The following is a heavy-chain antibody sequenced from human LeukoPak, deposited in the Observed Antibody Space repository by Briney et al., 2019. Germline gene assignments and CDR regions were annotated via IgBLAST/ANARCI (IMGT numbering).Heavy chain of an antibody. J-gene: IGHJ4*02. V-gene: IGHV4-59*01. D-gene: IGHD5-18*01. CDR2: MYNSGST. CDR1: GASISRYY. CDR3: ARGDTAMANFDY. Sequence: SETLSLTCTVSGASISRYYWSWIRQPPGKGLEWIGYMYNSGSTNYNPSLKSRVNISVDTSQNQFSLKLSSVTAADTAVYYCARGDTAMANFDYWGQGTLVSVSS.